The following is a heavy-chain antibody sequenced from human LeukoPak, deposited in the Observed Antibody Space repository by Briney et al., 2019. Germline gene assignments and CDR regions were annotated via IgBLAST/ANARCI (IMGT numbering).Heavy chain of an antibody. CDR1: GGSFSGYY. CDR3: ARGRSSRLPTTFGVVIIGRFDP. D-gene: IGHD3-3*01. Sequence: SETLSLTCAVYGGSFSGYYWSWIRQPPGKGLEWIGEINHSGSTNYNPSLKSRVTISVDTSKNQFSLKLSSVTAADTAVYYCARGRSSRLPTTFGVVIIGRFDPWGQGTLVTVSS. J-gene: IGHJ5*02. CDR2: INHSGST. V-gene: IGHV4-34*01.